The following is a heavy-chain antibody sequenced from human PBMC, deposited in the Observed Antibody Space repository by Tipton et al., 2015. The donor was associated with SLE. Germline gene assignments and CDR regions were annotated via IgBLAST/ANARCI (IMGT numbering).Heavy chain of an antibody. D-gene: IGHD1-7*01. CDR2: ISSSSTHI. CDR1: GFTFSSYT. Sequence: SLRLSCAASGFTFSSYTMNWVRQAPGKGLEWVSSISSSSTHIYYADSVEGRFTISRDNAKSSLYLQMNSLRAEDTALYYCTRDENWNFAVSFDYWGQGTLVTVSS. V-gene: IGHV3-21*01. CDR3: TRDENWNFAVSFDY. J-gene: IGHJ4*02.